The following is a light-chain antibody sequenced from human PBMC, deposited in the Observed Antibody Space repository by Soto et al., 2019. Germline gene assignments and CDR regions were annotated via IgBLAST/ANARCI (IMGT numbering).Light chain of an antibody. V-gene: IGKV3-20*01. J-gene: IGKJ1*01. CDR2: GAS. CDR1: QSVSTSD. CDR3: HQYNTIVQT. Sequence: EIVLTQSPGTLSLSPGERATLSFSASQSVSTSDFAWYQQKPGQAPRLLMYGASHRASGIPDRFSGSGSGTDFTLTISRLEPEDFAVYYCHQYNTIVQTFGQGTKVDIK.